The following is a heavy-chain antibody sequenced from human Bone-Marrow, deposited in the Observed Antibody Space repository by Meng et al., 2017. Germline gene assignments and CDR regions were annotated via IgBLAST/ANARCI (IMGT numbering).Heavy chain of an antibody. CDR2: IYYSGST. D-gene: IGHD3-10*01. Sequence: GSLRLSCTVSGGSISSSSYYWGWIRQPPGKGLEWIGSIYYSGSTYYNPSLKSRVTISVDTSKNQFSLKLSSVTAADTAVYYCAREICSGLCGSGSYNWFDPWGQGTLVTVSS. J-gene: IGHJ5*02. CDR1: GGSISSSSYY. V-gene: IGHV4-39*07. CDR3: AREICSGLCGSGSYNWFDP.